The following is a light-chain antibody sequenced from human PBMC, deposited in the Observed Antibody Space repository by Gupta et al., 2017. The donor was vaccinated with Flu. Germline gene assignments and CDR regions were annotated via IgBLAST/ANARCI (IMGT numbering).Light chain of an antibody. CDR2: DVS. J-gene: IGLJ1*01. V-gene: IGLV2-14*03. CDR1: SSDVGGYDF. CDR3: SSYTSSDIFYV. Sequence: QSALTQPASVSGSPGQSITISCTGTSSDVGGYDFVSWYQQHPGKAPKLLIYDVSNRPSGVSSRFSGSKSGTTASLTISGLQAEDETDYYCSSYTSSDIFYVFGTGTKVTVL.